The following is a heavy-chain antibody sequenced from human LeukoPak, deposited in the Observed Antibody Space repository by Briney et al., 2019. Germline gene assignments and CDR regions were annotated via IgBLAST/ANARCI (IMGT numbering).Heavy chain of an antibody. Sequence: GSLRLSCTGSGFSFRDHSMSWVRQPPGKGLEWIGEINHSGSTNYNPSLKSRVTISVDTSKNQFSLKLSSVTAADTAVYYCARRGIFGVVIKGEYYFDYWGQGTLVTVSS. D-gene: IGHD3-3*01. CDR1: GFSFRDHS. J-gene: IGHJ4*02. V-gene: IGHV4-34*08. CDR3: ARRGIFGVVIKGEYYFDY. CDR2: INHSGST.